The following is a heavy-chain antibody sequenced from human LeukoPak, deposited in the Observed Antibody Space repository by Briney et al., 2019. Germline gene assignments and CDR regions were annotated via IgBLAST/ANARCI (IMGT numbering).Heavy chain of an antibody. Sequence: PGGSLRLSCAASGFTFSSYAMSWVRQAPGKGLEWVSAISGSGGSTYYADSVKGRFTISRDNARNSLYLQMSSLRDEDTAVFYCARSAYNSDPTAFDVWGRGTMVTVSS. CDR1: GFTFSSYA. D-gene: IGHD1-1*01. CDR2: ISGSGGST. CDR3: ARSAYNSDPTAFDV. J-gene: IGHJ3*01. V-gene: IGHV3-23*01.